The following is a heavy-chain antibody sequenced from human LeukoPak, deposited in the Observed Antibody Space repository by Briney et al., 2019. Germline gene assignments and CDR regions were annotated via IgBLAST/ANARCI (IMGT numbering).Heavy chain of an antibody. V-gene: IGHV3-66*01. CDR2: IYSDGST. D-gene: IGHD3-22*01. CDR3: ARGFGDYYDSSGYS. Sequence: GGSLRLSCAASGFTVSNNYMSWVRQAPGKGLEWVSIIYSDGSTFYADSVKGRFTISRDNAKNSLYLQMNSLRAEDTAVYYCARGFGDYYDSSGYSWGQGTLVTVSS. J-gene: IGHJ5*02. CDR1: GFTVSNNY.